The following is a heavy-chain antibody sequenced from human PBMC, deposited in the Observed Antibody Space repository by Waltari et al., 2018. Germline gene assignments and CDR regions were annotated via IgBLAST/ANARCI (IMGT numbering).Heavy chain of an antibody. CDR2: SNSDGSST. Sequence: EVQLVESGGGLVQPGGSVRLSGAAPGFTYSMYWMHWVRQAPGKGLVWVSRSNSDGSSTSYADSVKGRFTISKDNAKNTVYLQMNSLRAEDTAIYYCARGARRTTVTTGWWYFDLWGRGTLVTVSS. CDR1: GFTYSMYW. V-gene: IGHV3-74*01. D-gene: IGHD4-17*01. J-gene: IGHJ2*01. CDR3: ARGARRTTVTTGWWYFDL.